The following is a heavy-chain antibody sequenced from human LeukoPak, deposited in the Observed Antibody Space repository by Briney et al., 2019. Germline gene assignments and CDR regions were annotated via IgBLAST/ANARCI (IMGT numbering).Heavy chain of an antibody. V-gene: IGHV3-74*01. CDR1: GFTFSSYW. J-gene: IGHJ4*02. CDR3: ARDGSLPDY. CDR2: IDTDEGST. Sequence: GGSLTLSCAASGFTFSSYWMHWVRQAPGKGLVWVSRIDTDEGSTSYADSVKGRFTISRDNAKNTLYLQMNSLRAEDTAVYYCARDGSLPDYWGQGTLVTVSS.